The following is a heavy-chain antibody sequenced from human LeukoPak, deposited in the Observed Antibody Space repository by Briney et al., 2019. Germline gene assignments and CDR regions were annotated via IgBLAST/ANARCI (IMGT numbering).Heavy chain of an antibody. V-gene: IGHV3-9*01. J-gene: IGHJ4*02. Sequence: PGGSLRLSCAASGFTFDDYAMHWVRQAPGKGLEWVSGISWNSGKIGYADSVKGRFTISRDNAKDSLYMQMNSLRAEDTALYYCAKDNRDYYGSGSYSSYFDYWGQGTLVTVSS. CDR1: GFTFDDYA. CDR2: ISWNSGKI. CDR3: AKDNRDYYGSGSYSSYFDY. D-gene: IGHD3-10*01.